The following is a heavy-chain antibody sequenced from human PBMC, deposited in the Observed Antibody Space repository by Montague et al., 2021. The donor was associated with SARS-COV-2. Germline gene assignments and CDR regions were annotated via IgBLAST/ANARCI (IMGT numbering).Heavy chain of an antibody. CDR2: IFYKGST. V-gene: IGHV4-39*02. CDR3: VRDGGSWYYFDY. D-gene: IGHD3-16*01. CDR1: GGSITNSSYY. J-gene: IGHJ4*02. Sequence: SETLSLTCSVSGGSITNSSYYWVWIRQPPGKGLEWIGRIFYKGSTYYNPSFKSRLTLSVDTSKNQFSLKLGSLTAADTAVYYCVRDGGSWYYFDYWGQGALVTVSS.